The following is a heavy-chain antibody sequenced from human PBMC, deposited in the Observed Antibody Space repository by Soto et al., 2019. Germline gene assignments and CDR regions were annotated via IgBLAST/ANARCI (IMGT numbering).Heavy chain of an antibody. D-gene: IGHD3-3*01. CDR1: GYTFTGYY. Sequence: ASVKVSCKASGYTFTGYYMHWVRQAPGQGLEWMGWINPNSGGTNYAQKFQGRVTMTRDTSISTAYMELSRLRSDDTAVYYCARCRGYYDFWSGYYTGTNDFDYWGQGTLVTVS. J-gene: IGHJ4*02. V-gene: IGHV1-2*02. CDR3: ARCRGYYDFWSGYYTGTNDFDY. CDR2: INPNSGGT.